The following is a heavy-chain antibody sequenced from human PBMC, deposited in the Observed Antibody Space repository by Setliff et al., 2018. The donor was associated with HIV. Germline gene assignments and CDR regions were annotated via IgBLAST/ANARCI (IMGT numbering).Heavy chain of an antibody. Sequence: PGGSLRLSCAASGFTFSSYSMNWVRQAPGKGLEWVSDISSSSSYTHYADSVKGRFTISRDNVKNSLYLQMNSLRAEDTAVYYCAGDRYSWSSTDYWGQGTLVTVSS. CDR1: GFTFSSYS. J-gene: IGHJ4*02. CDR3: AGDRYSWSSTDY. D-gene: IGHD1-26*01. CDR2: ISSSSSYT. V-gene: IGHV3-21*01.